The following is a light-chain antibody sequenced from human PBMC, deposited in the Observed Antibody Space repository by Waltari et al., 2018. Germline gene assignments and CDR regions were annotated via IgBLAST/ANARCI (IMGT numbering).Light chain of an antibody. CDR3: QNHERLPAT. CDR1: QSIGRY. J-gene: IGKJ1*01. CDR2: GAS. V-gene: IGKV3-20*01. Sequence: EIVLTQSPGTLSLSPGERATLSCRASQSIGRYLAWYQQKPDQAPRLLISGASSRATGIPDRFSGSGSGTDLSLTISRLEPEDFAVYYCQNHERLPATFGQGTKVEIK.